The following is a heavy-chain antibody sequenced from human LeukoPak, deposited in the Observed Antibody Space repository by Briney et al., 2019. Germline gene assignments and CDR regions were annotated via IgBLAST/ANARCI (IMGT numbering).Heavy chain of an antibody. D-gene: IGHD3-22*01. CDR1: GFTFSSYS. CDR3: ASADGSALVDY. CDR2: INHSGST. V-gene: IGHV4-34*01. Sequence: GSLRLSCAASGFTFSSYSMNWVRQPPGKGLEWIGEINHSGSTNYNPSLKSRVTISVDTSKNQFSLKLSSVTAADTAVYYCASADGSALVDYWGQGTLVTVSS. J-gene: IGHJ4*02.